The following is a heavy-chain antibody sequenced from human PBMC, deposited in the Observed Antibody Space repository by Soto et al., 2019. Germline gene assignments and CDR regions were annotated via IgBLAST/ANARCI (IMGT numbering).Heavy chain of an antibody. V-gene: IGHV3-23*01. CDR1: GFTFSNLA. CDR3: AILNAASGSY. Sequence: EVQLLESGGGLVQPGGSLRLSCTASGFTFSNLAITWVRQAPGKGLEWVSTIDAGCGSTHYADSVKGRFTISRDNAKNTLYLQMNSLRAEDTAVYYCAILNAASGSYWGQGSLITVSS. D-gene: IGHD6-25*01. CDR2: IDAGCGST. J-gene: IGHJ4*02.